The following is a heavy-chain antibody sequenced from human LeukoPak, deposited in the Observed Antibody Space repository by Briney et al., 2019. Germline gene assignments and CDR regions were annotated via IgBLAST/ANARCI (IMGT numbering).Heavy chain of an antibody. J-gene: IGHJ1*01. CDR2: IYYSGST. D-gene: IGHD3-22*01. CDR1: GDSFNSYY. CDR3: ARGPYYYDSSGLEYFQH. Sequence: PSETLSLTCTVSGDSFNSYYWSWIRQPPGKGLEWIACIYYSGSTNYNPSLRSRVTISVDTSKNQFSLRLSSVTAADTAVYYCARGPYYYDSSGLEYFQHWGQGTLVTVSS. V-gene: IGHV4-59*01.